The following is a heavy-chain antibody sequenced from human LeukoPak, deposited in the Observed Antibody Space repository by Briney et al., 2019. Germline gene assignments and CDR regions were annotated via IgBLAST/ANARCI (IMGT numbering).Heavy chain of an antibody. J-gene: IGHJ4*02. CDR3: ARASTWLIDS. D-gene: IGHD2-2*01. Sequence: SETLSLTCTVSGGSISNYYWSWIRQPAGKGLEWIGRIYTGGSTNYNPSLQSRVTMSLDTSKNQFSLELTSVTAAGTAVYYCARASTWLIDSWGQGTLVTVSS. CDR1: GGSISNYY. CDR2: IYTGGST. V-gene: IGHV4-4*07.